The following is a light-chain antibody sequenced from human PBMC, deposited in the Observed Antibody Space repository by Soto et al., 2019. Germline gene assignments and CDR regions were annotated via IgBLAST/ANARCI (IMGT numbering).Light chain of an antibody. V-gene: IGKV3-20*01. CDR2: GAS. J-gene: IGKJ1*01. Sequence: EIVLTQSPGTLSLSPGERATLSCRASQSVGSSYVAWYQQKPGQAPRLLIYGASSRATGIPDRFSGSGSGTDFTLTISRLEPEDFAVYYCQQYENYWTFGQGTRVEIK. CDR1: QSVGSSY. CDR3: QQYENYWT.